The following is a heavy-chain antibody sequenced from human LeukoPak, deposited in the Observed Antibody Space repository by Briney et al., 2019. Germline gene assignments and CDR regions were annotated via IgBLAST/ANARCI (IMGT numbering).Heavy chain of an antibody. CDR1: GFSFSVYA. J-gene: IGHJ4*02. D-gene: IGHD1-26*01. CDR2: FGGSGGGP. V-gene: IGHV3-23*01. CDR3: AKARGATVNDPADY. Sequence: VRLGGSLRLSCAASGFSFSVYAMNWVRQAPGKGLEWVSSFGGSGGGPWHAASVKGRFSISRDNSKNTLYLQMSSLSDEDTALYYCAKARGATVNDPADYWGQGILVTVSS.